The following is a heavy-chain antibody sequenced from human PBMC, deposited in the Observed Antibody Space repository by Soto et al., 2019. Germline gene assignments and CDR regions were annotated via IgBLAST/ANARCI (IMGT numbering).Heavy chain of an antibody. D-gene: IGHD4-17*01. CDR3: AKETDYGDYPYYYGMDV. Sequence: PGGSLRLSCAASGFSFSTYGMHWVRQAPGKGLEWVAVISYDGSNKYYADSVKGRFTISRDNSRNTLYLQMNSLRGEDTAVYHCAKETDYGDYPYYYGMDVWGQGSTVTVS. CDR1: GFSFSTYG. J-gene: IGHJ6*02. V-gene: IGHV3-30*18. CDR2: ISYDGSNK.